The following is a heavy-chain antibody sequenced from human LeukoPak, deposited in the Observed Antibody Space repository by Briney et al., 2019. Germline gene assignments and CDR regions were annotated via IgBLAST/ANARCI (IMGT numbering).Heavy chain of an antibody. CDR2: ISYDGNIK. D-gene: IGHD1-26*01. Sequence: AGGSLRLPCAASGFTFSTYAMHWVRQAPGKGLEWVAVISYDGNIKYYADSVKGRFTISRDSSKNTLYLQMNSLRTEDTAVYYCARGRIVGATSPSVYFDCWGQGTLVTVSS. CDR3: ARGRIVGATSPSVYFDC. J-gene: IGHJ4*02. V-gene: IGHV3-30-3*01. CDR1: GFTFSTYA.